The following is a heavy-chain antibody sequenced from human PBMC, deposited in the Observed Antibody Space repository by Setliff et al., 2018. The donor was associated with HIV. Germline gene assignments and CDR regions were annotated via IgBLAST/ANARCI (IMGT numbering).Heavy chain of an antibody. CDR2: IYPGGAS. CDR1: GLSVGDNY. V-gene: IGHV3-66*01. J-gene: IGHJ3*02. Sequence: PGGSLRLSCVASGLSVGDNYVAWVRLAPGRGLEWVSVIYPGGASFYSDSVKGRFTISRDNAKNSLYLQMNSLRAEDTAIYYCARYSNGYRAFDIWGQGTAVTVSS. CDR3: ARYSNGYRAFDI. D-gene: IGHD5-18*01.